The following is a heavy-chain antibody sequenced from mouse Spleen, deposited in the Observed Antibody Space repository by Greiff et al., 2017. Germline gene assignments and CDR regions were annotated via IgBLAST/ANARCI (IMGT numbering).Heavy chain of an antibody. CDR3: ARAYNWFFDY. CDR1: GFTFTDYY. V-gene: IGHV7-3*02. D-gene: IGHD4-1*02. CDR2: IRNKANGYTT. Sequence: EVMLVESGGGLVQPGGSLRLSCATSGFTFTDYYMSWVRQPPGKALEWLGFIRNKANGYTTEYSASVKGRFTISRDNSQSILYLQMNTLRAEDSATYYCARAYNWFFDYWGQGTTLTVSS. J-gene: IGHJ2*01.